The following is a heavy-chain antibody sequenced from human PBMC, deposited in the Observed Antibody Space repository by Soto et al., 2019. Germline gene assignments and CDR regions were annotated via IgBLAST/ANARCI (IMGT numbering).Heavy chain of an antibody. D-gene: IGHD3-10*01. CDR2: IYYSGKTYF. CDR1: GDSVARSDYF. J-gene: IGHJ2*01. CDR3: TRQVGSESWYFDL. Sequence: QLQLEESGPGLVKTSETLSLTCTVPGDSVARSDYFWGWIRQSPGKGLEWIGTIYYSGKTYFYYNSSLKSRVTMSVDTSKSQLSLNITSVTAADTAVYYCTRQVGSESWYFDLWGRGTLATVSS. V-gene: IGHV4-39*01.